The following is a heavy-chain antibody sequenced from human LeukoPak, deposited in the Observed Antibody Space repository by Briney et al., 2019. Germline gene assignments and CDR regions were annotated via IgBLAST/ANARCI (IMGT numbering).Heavy chain of an antibody. D-gene: IGHD2-15*01. V-gene: IGHV5-51*01. CDR2: VYPGDSDT. CDR1: GASFTNYW. Sequence: PGESLKISCKGSGASFTNYWIGWVRQMPGKGLEWMGIVYPGDSDTRYSPSFQGQVTISADKSISTAYLQWSSLKASDTAMYYCATTYCSGGSCYDAFDIWGQGTMVTVSS. J-gene: IGHJ3*02. CDR3: ATTYCSGGSCYDAFDI.